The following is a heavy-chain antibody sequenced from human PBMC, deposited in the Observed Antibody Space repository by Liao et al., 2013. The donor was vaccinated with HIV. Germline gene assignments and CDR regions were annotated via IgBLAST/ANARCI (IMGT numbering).Heavy chain of an antibody. J-gene: IGHJ6*03. V-gene: IGHV4-4*07. CDR3: ARGVTIFGVVTVNYYYMDV. Sequence: QVQLQESGPGLVKPSETLSLTCTVSGGSISSYYWSWIRQPAGKGLEWIGRIYTSGSTNYNPSLKSRVTMSVDTSKNQFSLKLSSVTAADTAVYYCARGVTIFGVVTVNYYYMDVWGKGTTVTVSS. CDR2: IYTSGST. D-gene: IGHD3-3*01. CDR1: GGSISSYY.